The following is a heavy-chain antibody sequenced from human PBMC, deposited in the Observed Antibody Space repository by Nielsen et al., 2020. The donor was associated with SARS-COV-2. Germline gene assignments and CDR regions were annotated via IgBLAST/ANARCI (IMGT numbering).Heavy chain of an antibody. CDR3: AKVNYDSSGYPQRGWFDP. V-gene: IGHV3-9*01. D-gene: IGHD3-22*01. CDR2: ISWNSGSI. Sequence: SLKISCAASGFTFDDYAMHWVRQAPGKGLEWVSGISWNSGSIGYADSVKGRFTISRDNAKNSLYLQMNSLRAEDTALYYCAKVNYDSSGYPQRGWFDPWGQGTRVTVSS. CDR1: GFTFDDYA. J-gene: IGHJ5*02.